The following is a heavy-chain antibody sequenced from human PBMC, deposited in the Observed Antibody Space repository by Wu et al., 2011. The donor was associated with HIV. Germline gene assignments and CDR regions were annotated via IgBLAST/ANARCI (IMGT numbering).Heavy chain of an antibody. Sequence: QVQLVQSGAEVKKPGSSVKVSCKASGGTFSRYAISWVRQAPGQGLEWMGRIIAIFGTAKYAQKFQGRVTITADKSTSTAYMELSSLRSEDTAVYYCARSHWENGDYRAFDIWGQGTLVTVSS. V-gene: IGHV1-69*14. D-gene: IGHD4-17*01. J-gene: IGHJ3*02. CDR3: ARSHWENGDYRAFDI. CDR2: IIAIFGTA. CDR1: GGTFSRYA.